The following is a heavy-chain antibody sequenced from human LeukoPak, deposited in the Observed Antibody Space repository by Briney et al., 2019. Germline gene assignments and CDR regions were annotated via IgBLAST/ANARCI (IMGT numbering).Heavy chain of an antibody. CDR3: ARDEVWGSFRYVDY. Sequence: GGSLRLSCTTSGFTFGDYAMSWVRQAPGKGLEWVSYISIRSSYTNYADSVKGRFTISRDNAKNSLYLQMNSLRAEDTAVYYCARDEVWGSFRYVDYWGQGTLVTVSS. V-gene: IGHV3-11*05. CDR1: GFTFGDYA. CDR2: ISIRSSYT. D-gene: IGHD3-16*02. J-gene: IGHJ4*02.